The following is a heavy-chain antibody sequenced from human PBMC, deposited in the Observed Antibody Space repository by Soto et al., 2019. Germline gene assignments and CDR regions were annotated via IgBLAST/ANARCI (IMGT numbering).Heavy chain of an antibody. CDR2: IWYDGSNK. Sequence: RGGSLRRSCAASGFTFNTYVMHWVRQAPGKGLEWVALIWYDGSNKYYADSVRGRFTISRDNSKNTLYLQMNSLRAEDTALYYCASGAGVVAYPVQGTLVTVSS. CDR3: ASGAGVVAY. D-gene: IGHD3-10*01. CDR1: GFTFNTYV. J-gene: IGHJ4*02. V-gene: IGHV3-33*01.